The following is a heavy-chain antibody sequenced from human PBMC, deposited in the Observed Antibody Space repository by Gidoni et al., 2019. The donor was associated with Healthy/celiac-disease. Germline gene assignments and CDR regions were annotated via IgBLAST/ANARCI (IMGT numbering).Heavy chain of an antibody. D-gene: IGHD3-22*01. CDR2: IYYSGST. CDR3: ARVEIQHYYDSSGSFWFDP. Sequence: QVQLQESGPGLVKPSETLSLTCTVSGGSISSYYWSWIRQPPGKGLEWIGYIYYSGSTNYNPSLKSRVTISVDTSKNQFSLKLSSVTAADTAVYYCARVEIQHYYDSSGSFWFDPWGQGTLVTVSS. J-gene: IGHJ5*02. V-gene: IGHV4-59*01. CDR1: GGSISSYY.